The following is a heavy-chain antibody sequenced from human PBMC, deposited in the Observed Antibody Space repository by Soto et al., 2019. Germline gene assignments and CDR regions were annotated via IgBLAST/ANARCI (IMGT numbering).Heavy chain of an antibody. D-gene: IGHD6-13*01. Sequence: QVQLVQSGAEVKKPGASVKVSCKASGYTFTTYGISWVRQAPGQGLEWMGWISAYNGNTNYAQKGQGRVTMTTHTSTSTAYMELRSLRSDDTAVYYCARAYSSSWYRWFNPWGQGTLVTVSS. V-gene: IGHV1-18*01. J-gene: IGHJ5*02. CDR2: ISAYNGNT. CDR3: ARAYSSSWYRWFNP. CDR1: GYTFTTYG.